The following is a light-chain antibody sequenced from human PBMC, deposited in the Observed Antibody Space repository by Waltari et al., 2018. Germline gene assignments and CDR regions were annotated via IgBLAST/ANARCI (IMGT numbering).Light chain of an antibody. V-gene: IGKV1-39*01. Sequence: DIQMTQSPSSLSASVGDRVTITCRASQSISSYLNWYQQKPGKAPKLLIYAASSLQSGVPSRFSGSGSGTDFTLTISSLQPEDFATYYCQQSYSTPPTFGQGTRLDIE. CDR3: QQSYSTPPT. CDR2: AAS. J-gene: IGKJ5*01. CDR1: QSISSY.